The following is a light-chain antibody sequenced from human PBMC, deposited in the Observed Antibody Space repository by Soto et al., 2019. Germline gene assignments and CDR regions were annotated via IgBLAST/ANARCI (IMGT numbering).Light chain of an antibody. J-gene: IGKJ1*01. CDR3: QQYNSYST. CDR2: GAS. Sequence: EIVMTQSPSTLSLSPWERSTLSCRASQSVSSNLAWYQQKPGQAPRLLIYGASTRATGIPARFSGSGSGTEFTLTISSLQPDDFATYYCQQYNSYSTFGQGTKVDI. CDR1: QSVSSN. V-gene: IGKV3-15*01.